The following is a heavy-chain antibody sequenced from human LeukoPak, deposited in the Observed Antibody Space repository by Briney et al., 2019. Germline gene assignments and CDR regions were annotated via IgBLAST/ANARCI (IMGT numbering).Heavy chain of an antibody. D-gene: IGHD1-14*01. CDR3: VHRYNLDAFDM. CDR1: GTSLTTLGVG. Sequence: GSGPTLVKPTQTLTPTCTFSGTSLTTLGVGVGWIRQPPGKALECLALIYWDDDKRYSPSLESRLTITKDTSKNQVVLTMTNMDPVDTATYYCVHRYNLDAFDMWGQGTMVTVSS. CDR2: IYWDDDK. V-gene: IGHV2-5*02. J-gene: IGHJ3*02.